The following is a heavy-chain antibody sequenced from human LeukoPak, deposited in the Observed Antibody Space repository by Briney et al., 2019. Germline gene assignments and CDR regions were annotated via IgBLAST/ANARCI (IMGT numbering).Heavy chain of an antibody. D-gene: IGHD5-18*01. Sequence: NAGGSLRLSCAASGFTFSSYNMNWVRQTPGQGLEWVSFISTSSSYIRYADSVKGRFTISRDNAKKSLYLEMNSLRAEDTAVYYCARVVDTAMVLYGAFDIWGQGTMVTVSS. CDR3: ARVVDTAMVLYGAFDI. CDR2: ISTSSSYI. J-gene: IGHJ3*02. CDR1: GFTFSSYN. V-gene: IGHV3-21*01.